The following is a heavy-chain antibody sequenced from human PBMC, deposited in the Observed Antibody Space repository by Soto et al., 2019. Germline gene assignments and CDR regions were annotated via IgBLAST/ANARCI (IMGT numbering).Heavy chain of an antibody. J-gene: IGHJ4*02. Sequence: WGSLRLSFAACGFTVSNYAMNWVRQAPGKGLEWVSGISATGVKTYSADSVKGRFTMSRDNSKDTVYLEMNSLRAEDTAVYYCTKSRSAMIYYFDFWGLGALVTVSS. CDR1: GFTVSNYA. CDR3: TKSRSAMIYYFDF. D-gene: IGHD3-22*01. V-gene: IGHV3-23*01. CDR2: ISATGVKT.